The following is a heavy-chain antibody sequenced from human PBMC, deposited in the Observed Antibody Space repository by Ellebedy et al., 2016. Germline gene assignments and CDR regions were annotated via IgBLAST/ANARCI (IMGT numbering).Heavy chain of an antibody. D-gene: IGHD3-22*01. Sequence: ASVKVSCXASGYTFTSYGISWVRQAPGQGLEWMGWISAYNGNTNYAQKLQGRVTMTTDTSTSTAYMELRSLRSDDTAVYYCARIRLYTMIVVVITDDGFDYWGQGTLVTVSS. V-gene: IGHV1-18*01. CDR1: GYTFTSYG. CDR3: ARIRLYTMIVVVITDDGFDY. J-gene: IGHJ4*02. CDR2: ISAYNGNT.